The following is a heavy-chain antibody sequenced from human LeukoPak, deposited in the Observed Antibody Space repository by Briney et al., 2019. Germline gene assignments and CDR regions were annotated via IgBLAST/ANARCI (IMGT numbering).Heavy chain of an antibody. V-gene: IGHV1-46*01. CDR1: GYTFTSYY. D-gene: IGHD3-22*01. CDR2: INPSGGST. J-gene: IGHJ4*02. CDR3: ARGLDYYDTTKGFDY. Sequence: ASVKVSCKASGYTFTSYYIHWVRQAPGQGLELMGIINPSGGSTNYAQKFQGRVAMTRDTSTSTVYMELSSLRSEDTAVYYCARGLDYYDTTKGFDYWGKGTLVTVSS.